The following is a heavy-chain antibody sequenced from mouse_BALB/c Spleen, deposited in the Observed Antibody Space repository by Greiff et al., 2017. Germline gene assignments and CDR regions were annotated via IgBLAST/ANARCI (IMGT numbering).Heavy chain of an antibody. CDR2: ISDGGSYT. CDR3: ARDKGTTMYYAMDY. D-gene: IGHD2-14*01. J-gene: IGHJ4*01. V-gene: IGHV5-4*02. CDR1: GFTFSDYY. Sequence: EVMLVESGGGLVKPGGSLKLSCAASGFTFSDYYMYWVRQTPEKRLEWVATISDGGSYTYYPDSVKGRFTISRDNAKNNLYLQMSSLKSEDTAMYYCARDKGTTMYYAMDYWGQGTSVTVSS.